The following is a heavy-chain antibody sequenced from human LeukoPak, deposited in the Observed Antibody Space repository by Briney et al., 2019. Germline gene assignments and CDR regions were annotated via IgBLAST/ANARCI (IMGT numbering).Heavy chain of an antibody. Sequence: SETLSLTCTVSGGSISSYYWSWIRQPPGKGLERIGYIYYSGSTNYNPSLKSRVTISVDTSKNQFSLKLSSVTAADTAVYYCARHGSVLDAFDIWGQGTMVTVSS. CDR3: ARHGSVLDAFDI. J-gene: IGHJ3*02. V-gene: IGHV4-59*08. CDR2: IYYSGST. CDR1: GGSISSYY. D-gene: IGHD5/OR15-5a*01.